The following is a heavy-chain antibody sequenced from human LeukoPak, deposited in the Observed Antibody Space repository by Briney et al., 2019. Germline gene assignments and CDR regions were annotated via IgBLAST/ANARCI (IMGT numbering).Heavy chain of an antibody. V-gene: IGHV1-69*01. CDR1: GGTFSSYA. D-gene: IGHD3-10*01. Sequence: SSVKVSCKASGGTFSSYAISWVRQAPGQGLEWMGGIIPIFGTANYAQKFQGRVTITADESTSTAYMELSSLRSEDTAVYYCARVWFGELLGLYYFDYWGQGTLVTVSS. J-gene: IGHJ4*02. CDR2: IIPIFGTA. CDR3: ARVWFGELLGLYYFDY.